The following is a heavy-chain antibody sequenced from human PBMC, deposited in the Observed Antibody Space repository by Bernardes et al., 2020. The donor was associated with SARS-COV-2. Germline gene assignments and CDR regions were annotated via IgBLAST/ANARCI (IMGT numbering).Heavy chain of an antibody. D-gene: IGHD3-9*01. CDR3: ARDQFRDLNYDILTGYSRTGWFDP. J-gene: IGHJ5*02. CDR2: ISSSSSYI. Sequence: GGSLRLSCAASGFTFSSYSMNWVRQAPEKGLEWVSSISSSSSYIYYADSVKGRFTISRDNAKNSLYLQMNSLRAEDTAVYYCARDQFRDLNYDILTGYSRTGWFDPWGQGTLVTVSS. CDR1: GFTFSSYS. V-gene: IGHV3-21*01.